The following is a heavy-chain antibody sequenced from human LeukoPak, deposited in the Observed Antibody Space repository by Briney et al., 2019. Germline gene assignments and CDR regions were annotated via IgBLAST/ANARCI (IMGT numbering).Heavy chain of an antibody. D-gene: IGHD6-13*01. CDR1: GFTFSIYA. J-gene: IGHJ6*02. CDR2: ISGSGGST. CDR3: AKDIGGSIAAALYYYYYYGMDV. V-gene: IGHV3-23*01. Sequence: GGSLRLSCAASGFTFSIYAMTWVRQAPGKGLEWVSAISGSGGSTYYADSVKGRFTISRDNSKNTLYLQMNSLRAEDTAVYYCAKDIGGSIAAALYYYYYYGMDVWGQGTTVTVSS.